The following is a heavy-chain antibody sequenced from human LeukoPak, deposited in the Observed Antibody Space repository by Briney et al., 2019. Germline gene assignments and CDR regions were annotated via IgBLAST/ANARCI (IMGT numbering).Heavy chain of an antibody. V-gene: IGHV4-34*01. Sequence: PSETLSLTCDVYGGSFSGYYWNWIRQSPGKGLEWIGEINHSGSTNYNPSLKSRVTISVDTSKNQFSLKLSSVTAADTAVYYCARMYSSSWFKLYYFDYWGQGTLVTVSS. CDR1: GGSFSGYY. D-gene: IGHD6-13*01. J-gene: IGHJ4*02. CDR3: ARMYSSSWFKLYYFDY. CDR2: INHSGST.